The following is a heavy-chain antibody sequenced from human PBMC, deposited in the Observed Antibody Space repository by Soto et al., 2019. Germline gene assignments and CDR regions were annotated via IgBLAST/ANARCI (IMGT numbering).Heavy chain of an antibody. CDR3: AASYCSSTSCYPYYYYYMDV. CDR1: GGTFSSYT. D-gene: IGHD2-2*01. Sequence: QVQLVQSGAEVKKPGSSVKVSCKASGGTFSSYTISWVRQAPGQGLEWMGRIIPILGIANYAQKFQGRVTITVDKSTSTAYIELSSLRSEDTAVYYCAASYCSSTSCYPYYYYYMDVWGKGTTVTVSS. CDR2: IIPILGIA. J-gene: IGHJ6*03. V-gene: IGHV1-69*02.